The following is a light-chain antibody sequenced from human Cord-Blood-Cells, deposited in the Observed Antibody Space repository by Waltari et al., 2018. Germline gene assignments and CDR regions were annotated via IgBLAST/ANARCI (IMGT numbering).Light chain of an antibody. Sequence: QSALTQPPSASWSPGQSVPTSCSGTRSDVGGYNYVSWYQQHPGKAPKLMIYEVSKRHSGVPDLFSGSKSGNTASLTVSGLQAEDEADYYCSSYAGSNNLVFGGGTKLTVL. J-gene: IGLJ2*01. CDR2: EVS. CDR3: SSYAGSNNLV. V-gene: IGLV2-8*01. CDR1: RSDVGGYNY.